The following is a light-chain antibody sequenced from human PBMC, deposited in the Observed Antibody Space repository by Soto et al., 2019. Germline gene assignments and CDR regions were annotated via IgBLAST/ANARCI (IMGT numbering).Light chain of an antibody. V-gene: IGKV1-39*01. CDR1: QNIQSY. J-gene: IGKJ2*01. CDR3: QQTYSVPDT. CDR2: GSS. Sequence: DIQMTQSPTSLSASEGDRVTITCRASQNIQSYLNWYQHKPGEAPRLLIFGSSALQGGVPSRFSGSGSGTDFTLTIYSLQPEDFATYYCQQTYSVPDTVGQGTKLE.